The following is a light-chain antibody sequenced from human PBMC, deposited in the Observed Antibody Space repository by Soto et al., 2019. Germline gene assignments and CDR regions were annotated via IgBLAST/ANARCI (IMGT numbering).Light chain of an antibody. CDR3: ETWDSNTRV. Sequence: QPVLTQSSSASASLGSSVKLTCTLSSGHSSYIIAWHQQQPGKAPRYLMKLEGSGSYNKGSGVPDSFSGSSSGADRYLTISNLQSEDEADYYCETWDSNTRVFGGGTKLTVL. CDR2: LEGSGSY. J-gene: IGLJ3*02. V-gene: IGLV4-60*03. CDR1: SGHSSYI.